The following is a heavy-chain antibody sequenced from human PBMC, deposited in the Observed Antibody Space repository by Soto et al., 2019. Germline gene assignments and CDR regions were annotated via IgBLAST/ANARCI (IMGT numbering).Heavy chain of an antibody. CDR2: IIPIFGTA. CDR1: GRTCSIYA. V-gene: IGHV1-69*01. J-gene: IGHJ6*02. CDR3: ARALQTGYYGMEV. Sequence: VPVSCTASGRTCSIYAISWVRQAPGQGLEWMGGIIPIFGTANYAQKFQGRVTITADESTSTAYMELSSLRSEDTAVYYCARALQTGYYGMEVWGQGTTVTVS.